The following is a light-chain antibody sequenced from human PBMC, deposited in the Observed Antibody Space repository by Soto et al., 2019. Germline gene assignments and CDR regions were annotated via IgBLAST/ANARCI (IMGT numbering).Light chain of an antibody. CDR1: QSVSSSY. CDR2: GAS. J-gene: IGKJ2*01. Sequence: EIVLTQSPGTLSLSQGERATLSCRASQSVSSSYLAWYQQKPGQAPRLLIYGASSRATGIPDRFSGSGSGTDFTRTISRLEPEDFAVYYCQQYGSSPGTFGQGTKLEIK. CDR3: QQYGSSPGT. V-gene: IGKV3-20*01.